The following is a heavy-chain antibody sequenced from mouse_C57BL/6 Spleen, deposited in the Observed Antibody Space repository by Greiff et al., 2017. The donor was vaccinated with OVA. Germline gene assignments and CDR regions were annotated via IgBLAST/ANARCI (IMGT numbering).Heavy chain of an antibody. CDR1: GYAFTNYL. CDR3: ARYDYDEARDY. V-gene: IGHV1-54*01. CDR2: INPGSGGT. J-gene: IGHJ4*01. D-gene: IGHD2-4*01. Sequence: VQLQQSGAELVRPGTSVKVSCKASGYAFTNYLIEWVKQRPGQGLEWFGVINPGSGGTNYNEKFKGKATLTADKSSSTAYMQLSSLTSEDSAVYFCARYDYDEARDYWGQGTSGTVSS.